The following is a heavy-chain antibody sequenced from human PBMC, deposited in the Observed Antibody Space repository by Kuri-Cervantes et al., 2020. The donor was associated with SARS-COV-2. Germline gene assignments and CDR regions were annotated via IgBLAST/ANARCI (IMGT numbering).Heavy chain of an antibody. D-gene: IGHD3-3*01. V-gene: IGHV3-9*01. J-gene: IGHJ3*02. CDR3: ARDKDFWSGYQDAFDI. Sequence: SLRLSCAASGFTFDDYAMHWVRQAPGKGLEWVSGISWNSGSIGYADSVKGRFTISRDNAKNSLYLQMNSLRAEDTAVYYCARDKDFWSGYQDAFDIWGQGTMVTVSS. CDR1: GFTFDDYA. CDR2: ISWNSGSI.